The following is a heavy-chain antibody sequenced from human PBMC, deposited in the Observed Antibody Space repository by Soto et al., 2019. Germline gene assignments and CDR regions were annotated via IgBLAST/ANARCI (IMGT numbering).Heavy chain of an antibody. V-gene: IGHV4-59*01. J-gene: IGHJ4*02. CDR3: ASRIAAAGTALDY. Sequence: QVQLQESGPGLVKPSETLSLTCTVSGGSISSYYWSWIRQPPGKGLEWIGYIYYSGSTNYNPSLKSRVNVSVDTSKNQFSLKLSSVTAADTAVYYCASRIAAAGTALDYWGQGTLVTVSS. D-gene: IGHD6-13*01. CDR1: GGSISSYY. CDR2: IYYSGST.